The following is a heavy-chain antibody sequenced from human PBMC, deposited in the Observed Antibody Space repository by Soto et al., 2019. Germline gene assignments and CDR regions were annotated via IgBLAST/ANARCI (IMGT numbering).Heavy chain of an antibody. CDR2: IGASGGDT. D-gene: IGHD4-17*01. V-gene: IGHV3-23*01. CDR3: AKHIQPPYGDYVLDY. CDR1: GFTFSTYA. Sequence: EVQLLESGGDLVQPGGSLRLSCAASGFTFSTYAMSWVRQAPGKGLEWVSAIGASGGDTYYAGSVKGRFTISRDNSKNTLFLQMNSLRAEDTAVYYCAKHIQPPYGDYVLDYWGQGAPVTVS. J-gene: IGHJ4*02.